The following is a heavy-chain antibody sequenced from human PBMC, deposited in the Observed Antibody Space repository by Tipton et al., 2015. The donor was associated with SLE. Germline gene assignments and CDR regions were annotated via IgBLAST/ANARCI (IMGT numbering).Heavy chain of an antibody. CDR1: GFTVRSNY. Sequence: SLRLSCAASGFTVRSNYMSWVRQAPGKGLEWLSVIYSGGSTYYADSVKGRFTISRDNSKNTLYLQMNSLRAEDTAMYYCAGDFCSSTSCPGGWFDPWGQGTLVTVSS. CDR3: AGDFCSSTSCPGGWFDP. CDR2: IYSGGST. D-gene: IGHD2-2*01. J-gene: IGHJ5*02. V-gene: IGHV3-66*02.